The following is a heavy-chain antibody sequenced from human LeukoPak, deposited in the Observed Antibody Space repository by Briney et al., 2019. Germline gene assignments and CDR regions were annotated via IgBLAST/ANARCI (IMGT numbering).Heavy chain of an antibody. V-gene: IGHV1-69*13. Sequence: SVKVSCKASGYTFTGYYMHWVRQAPGQGLEWMGGIIPIFGTANYAQKFQGRVTITADESTSTAYMELSSLRSEDTAVYYCARDPHCSSTSCYTVGWGQGTLVTVSS. CDR3: ARDPHCSSTSCYTVG. D-gene: IGHD2-2*02. J-gene: IGHJ4*02. CDR1: GYTFTGYY. CDR2: IIPIFGTA.